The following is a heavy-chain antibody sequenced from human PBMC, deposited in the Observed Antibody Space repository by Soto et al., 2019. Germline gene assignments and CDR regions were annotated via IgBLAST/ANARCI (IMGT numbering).Heavy chain of an antibody. CDR3: ARQRTSVVTQAYFDV. CDR1: GGSITDYS. V-gene: IGHV4-4*07. CDR2: IFSSGST. J-gene: IGHJ4*02. Sequence: PSETLSLTCTVSGGSITDYSWVWIRQPAGKGLEWIGRIFSSGSTNYNPSLKGRITMSLDTSKNQFSLKLKSVTAADTALYFCARQRTSVVTQAYFDVWGPGSLVTVSS. D-gene: IGHD2-21*02.